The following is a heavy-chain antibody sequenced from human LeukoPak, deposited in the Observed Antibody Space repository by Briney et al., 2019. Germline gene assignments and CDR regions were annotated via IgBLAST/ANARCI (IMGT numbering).Heavy chain of an antibody. CDR2: LSSDGSST. Sequence: PGGSLRLSCAASGFTFSNYWMHWVRQAPGKGLVWVSRLSSDGSSTYYADSVKGRFTISRDNSKNTLYLQMNSLRAEDTAVYDCAKDMAYIAAAGTGYWGQGTLVTVSS. CDR3: AKDMAYIAAAGTGY. V-gene: IGHV3-74*01. D-gene: IGHD6-13*01. CDR1: GFTFSNYW. J-gene: IGHJ4*02.